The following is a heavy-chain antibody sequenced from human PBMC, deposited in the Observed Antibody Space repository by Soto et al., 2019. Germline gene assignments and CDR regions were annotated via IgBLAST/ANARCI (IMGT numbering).Heavy chain of an antibody. V-gene: IGHV4-34*01. CDR2: INHSGST. J-gene: IGHJ5*02. Sequence: LSLTCAVYGGSFSGYYWSWIRQPPGKGLEWIGEINHSGSTNYNPSLKSRVTISVDTSKNQFSLKLSSVTAADTAVYYCARDKGYSSGWWFDPWGQGTLVTVSS. D-gene: IGHD6-19*01. CDR1: GGSFSGYY. CDR3: ARDKGYSSGWWFDP.